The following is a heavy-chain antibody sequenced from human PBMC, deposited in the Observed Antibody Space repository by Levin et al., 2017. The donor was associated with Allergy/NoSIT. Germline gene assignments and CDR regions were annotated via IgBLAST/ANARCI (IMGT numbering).Heavy chain of an antibody. V-gene: IGHV5-51*01. CDR2: IYPGDFDT. J-gene: IGHJ4*02. D-gene: IGHD1-1*01. Sequence: GGSLRLSCKGSGYSFTNYWIGWVRQMPGKGLEWMGIIYPGDFDTRYNPSFQGQVTISADKSISTAYLQWSSLKASDTAIYYCARRPKLRTGGGYFDYWGQGSLVTVSS. CDR3: ARRPKLRTGGGYFDY. CDR1: GYSFTNYW.